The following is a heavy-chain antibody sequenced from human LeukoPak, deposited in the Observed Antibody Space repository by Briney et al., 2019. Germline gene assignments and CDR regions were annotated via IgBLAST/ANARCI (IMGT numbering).Heavy chain of an antibody. V-gene: IGHV3-21*04. D-gene: IGHD3-3*01. J-gene: IGHJ4*02. CDR1: GFTFSSYS. Sequence: GGSLRLSCAASGFTFSSYSMNWVRQAPGKGLEWVSSISSSSSYIYYADSVKGRFTISRDNAKNSLYLQMNSLRAEDTAVYYCAKVDGITIFEVFDYWGQGTLVTVSS. CDR3: AKVDGITIFEVFDY. CDR2: ISSSSSYI.